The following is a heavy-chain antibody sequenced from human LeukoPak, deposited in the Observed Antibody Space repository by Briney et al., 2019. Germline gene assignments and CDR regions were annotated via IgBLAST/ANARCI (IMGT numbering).Heavy chain of an antibody. CDR2: INSDGSST. V-gene: IGHV3-74*01. CDR3: AKDMTKGGDYRWGAFDI. J-gene: IGHJ3*02. D-gene: IGHD4-17*01. CDR1: GFTFSSYW. Sequence: QPGGSLRLSCAASGFTFSSYWMHWVRRAPGKGLVWVSRINSDGSSTSYADSVKGRFTISRDNSKNSLYLEMNSLRAEDTALYYCAKDMTKGGDYRWGAFDIWGQGTMVTVSS.